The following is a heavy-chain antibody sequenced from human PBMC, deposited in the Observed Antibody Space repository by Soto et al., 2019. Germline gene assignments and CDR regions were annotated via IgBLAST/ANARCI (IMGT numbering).Heavy chain of an antibody. D-gene: IGHD3-3*01. CDR3: AKDYTIFGVVTLFDY. J-gene: IGHJ4*02. V-gene: IGHV3-23*01. Sequence: AGGSLRLSCAASGFTFSSYAMSWVRQAPGKGLEWVSAISGSGGSTYYADSVKGRFTISRDNSKNTLYLQMNSLRAEDTAVYYCAKDYTIFGVVTLFDYWGQGTLVTVSS. CDR1: GFTFSSYA. CDR2: ISGSGGST.